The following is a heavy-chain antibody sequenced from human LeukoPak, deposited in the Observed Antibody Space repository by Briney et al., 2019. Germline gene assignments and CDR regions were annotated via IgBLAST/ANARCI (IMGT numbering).Heavy chain of an antibody. D-gene: IGHD3-22*01. Sequence: GASVKVSCKASGYTFTGYYMHWVRQAPGQGLEWMGWINPNSGGTNYAQKFQGRVTMTRDTSISTAYMELSRLRPDDTAVYYCATYYYDSSGYYHVDYWGQGTLVTVSS. J-gene: IGHJ4*02. V-gene: IGHV1-2*02. CDR3: ATYYYDSSGYYHVDY. CDR2: INPNSGGT. CDR1: GYTFTGYY.